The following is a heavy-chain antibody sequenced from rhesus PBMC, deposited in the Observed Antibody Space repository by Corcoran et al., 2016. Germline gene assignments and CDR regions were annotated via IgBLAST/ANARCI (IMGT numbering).Heavy chain of an antibody. CDR1: GFTSSSYG. J-gene: IGHJ4*01. Sequence: EVQLVETGGGLVQPGGFLRLSCASVGFTSSSYGMSWVRQAPGKGLEWVSGIVYPWVNTYSADAVKGQFTISRDNSKTTLSLQMNSMEDEDTAVYYCAKEGGYSGYSDLAYGGQGVLVTVSS. CDR3: AKEGGYSGYSDLAY. V-gene: IGHV3S5*01. D-gene: IGHD5-30*01. CDR2: IVYPWVNT.